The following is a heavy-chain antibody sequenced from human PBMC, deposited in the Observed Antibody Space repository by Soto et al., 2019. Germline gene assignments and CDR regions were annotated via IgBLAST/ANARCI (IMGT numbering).Heavy chain of an antibody. J-gene: IGHJ2*01. V-gene: IGHV3-23*01. Sequence: EVQLLDSGGGLVQPGGSLRLSCAASGFMFSCCAMSWVRQAPGKGLEWVSTIHGDGDYSHYTDSVEGRFTISRDNSRNTLYLQMNSLRGDDTAVYYCAKSRGGGSYTNWSFAVGGRGTLVTVSS. D-gene: IGHD1-26*01. CDR3: AKSRGGGSYTNWSFAV. CDR2: IHGDGDYS. CDR1: GFMFSCCA.